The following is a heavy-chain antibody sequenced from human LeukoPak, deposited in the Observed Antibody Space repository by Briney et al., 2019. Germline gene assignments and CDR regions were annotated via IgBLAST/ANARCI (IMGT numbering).Heavy chain of an antibody. V-gene: IGHV3-64D*09. CDR1: GFTFNSYT. Sequence: GGSLRLSCSAYGFTFNSYTMHWVRQGPGKGLEYVSDISSNGGSTYYADSVSGRFTISRDNSKNTLYLQMSSQRDEDTAVYYCVKVGPGFFDYWGQGTLVTVSS. J-gene: IGHJ4*02. CDR3: VKVGPGFFDY. CDR2: ISSNGGST.